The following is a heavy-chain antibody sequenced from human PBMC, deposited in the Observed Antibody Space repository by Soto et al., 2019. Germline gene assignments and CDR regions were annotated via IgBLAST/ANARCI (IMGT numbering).Heavy chain of an antibody. CDR1: GFTFSSYG. J-gene: IGHJ4*02. CDR3: AKDQKGLSNYAPFGLDY. Sequence: QVQLVESGGGVVQPGRSLRLSCAASGFTFSSYGMHWVRQAPGKGLEWVAVISYDGSNKYYADSVKGRFTISRDNSKNTLYLQMNSLRAEDTAVYYCAKDQKGLSNYAPFGLDYWGQGTLVTVSS. CDR2: ISYDGSNK. D-gene: IGHD4-4*01. V-gene: IGHV3-30*18.